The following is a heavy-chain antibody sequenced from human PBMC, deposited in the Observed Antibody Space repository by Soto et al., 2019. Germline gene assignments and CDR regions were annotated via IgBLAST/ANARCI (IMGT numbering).Heavy chain of an antibody. CDR2: IYPGDSDT. V-gene: IGHV5-51*01. J-gene: IGHJ6*02. CDR3: ARHGIAPFDYGDYDDGMDV. CDR1: GYSFTSYW. Sequence: GESVKISCKGSGYSFTSYWIGWVLQMPGKGLEWMGIIYPGDSDTRYSPSFQGQVTISADKSISTAYLQWSSLKASDTAMYYCARHGIAPFDYGDYDDGMDVWGQGTTVTVSS. D-gene: IGHD4-17*01.